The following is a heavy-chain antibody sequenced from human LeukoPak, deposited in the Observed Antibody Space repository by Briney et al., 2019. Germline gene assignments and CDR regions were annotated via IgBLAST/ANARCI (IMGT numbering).Heavy chain of an antibody. Sequence: SVKVSCKVSGYTLTELSMHWVRQAPGKGLEWMGGFDPGDGETIYAQKIQGRVTMTEDTSTDTAYMELSSLRSEDTAVYYCATGGSGWYDWFDPWGQGTLVTVSS. CDR3: ATGGSGWYDWFDP. D-gene: IGHD6-19*01. V-gene: IGHV1-24*01. CDR2: FDPGDGET. CDR1: GYTLTELS. J-gene: IGHJ5*02.